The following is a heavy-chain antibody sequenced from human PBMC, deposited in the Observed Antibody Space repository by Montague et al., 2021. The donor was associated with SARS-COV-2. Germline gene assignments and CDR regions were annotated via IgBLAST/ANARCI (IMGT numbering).Heavy chain of an antibody. D-gene: IGHD6-19*01. CDR2: IYYSGST. CDR3: AREQWLEDGEGLDV. CDR1: GGSISSSSYY. J-gene: IGHJ4*02. V-gene: IGHV4-39*07. Sequence: SETLSLTCTVSGGSISSSSYYWAWIRQPPGQGLEFMGTIYYSGSTYYNPSPEGRASMSLDTTKNQFSLKLTSVTAADTAVYYWAREQWLEDGEGLDVWGQGTLVTVSS.